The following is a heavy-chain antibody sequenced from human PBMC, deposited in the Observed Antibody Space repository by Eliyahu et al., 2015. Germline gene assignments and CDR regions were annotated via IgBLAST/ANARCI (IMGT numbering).Heavy chain of an antibody. CDR2: IYLGDSDT. D-gene: IGHD4-11*01. CDR3: ARRDSHLDY. CDR1: GYKFTTYW. J-gene: IGHJ4*02. V-gene: IGHV5-51*03. Sequence: EVQLVQSGAEVKKPGETLKISCKASGYKFTTYWIGWVRQMPGKGLEWMGEIYLGDSDTRYSPSFQGQVTISADRSISTAYLQWSSLKASDTAMYFCARRDSHLDYWGLGTLVTVSS.